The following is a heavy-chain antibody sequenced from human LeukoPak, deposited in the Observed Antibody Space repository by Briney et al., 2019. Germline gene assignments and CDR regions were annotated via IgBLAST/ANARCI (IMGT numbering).Heavy chain of an antibody. Sequence: GGSLRLSCTASGFIFGDYAMSWVRQAPGKGLEWVGFIRGKAYGGTTEYAASVKGRFTISRDDSKSIAYLQMNSLKTEDTAVYYCTTTYGDYLGYWGQGTLVTVSS. CDR1: GFIFGDYA. V-gene: IGHV3-49*04. J-gene: IGHJ4*02. D-gene: IGHD4-17*01. CDR3: TTTYGDYLGY. CDR2: IRGKAYGGTT.